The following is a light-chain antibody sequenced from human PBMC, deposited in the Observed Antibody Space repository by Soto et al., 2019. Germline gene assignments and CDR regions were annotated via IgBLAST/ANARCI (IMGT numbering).Light chain of an antibody. J-gene: IGKJ4*01. CDR1: QSVGSN. Sequence: EIVMTQSPATLSVSPGERATLSCRASQSVGSNLAWYQQTPGQAPRLLIYGASTRATGTPDRFSGSGSGTDFTFTISRLEPEDSAVYCCQQYGNSVTFGGGTKVDI. CDR2: GAS. V-gene: IGKV3D-15*01. CDR3: QQYGNSVT.